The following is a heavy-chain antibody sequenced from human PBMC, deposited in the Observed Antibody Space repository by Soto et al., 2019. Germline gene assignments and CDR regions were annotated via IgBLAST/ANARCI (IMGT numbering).Heavy chain of an antibody. V-gene: IGHV1-69*11. CDR1: GGTFSSHT. Sequence: QDQLVQSGAEVKKPGSSVKVSCKASGGTFSSHTFSWVRQAPGQGLEWMGRIIPSLGTATYAQKFHGRVTITSDESSTTVCTELNSLRSEDTAVHYCARPDFGAYWYFDLSGRGTLVTVSS. D-gene: IGHD4-17*01. J-gene: IGHJ2*01. CDR3: ARPDFGAYWYFDL. CDR2: IIPSLGTA.